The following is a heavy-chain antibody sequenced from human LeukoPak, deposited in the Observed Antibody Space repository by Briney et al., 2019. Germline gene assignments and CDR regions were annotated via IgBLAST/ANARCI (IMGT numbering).Heavy chain of an antibody. D-gene: IGHD6-19*01. Sequence: PSETLSLTCTVSGGSISSYYWSWIQQPPGKGLEWIGYIYYSGSTNYNPSLKSRVTISVDTSKNQFSLKLSSVTAADTAVYYCARTYGSGPVDYWGQGTLVTVSS. J-gene: IGHJ4*02. CDR1: GGSISSYY. CDR2: IYYSGST. CDR3: ARTYGSGPVDY. V-gene: IGHV4-59*01.